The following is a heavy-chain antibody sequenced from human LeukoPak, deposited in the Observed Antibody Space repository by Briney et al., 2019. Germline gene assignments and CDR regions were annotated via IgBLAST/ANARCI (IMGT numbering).Heavy chain of an antibody. CDR2: MNPNSGNT. J-gene: IGHJ3*02. CDR1: GGTFSSYA. Sequence: ASVKVSCKASGGTFSSYAISWVRQAPGQGLEWMGWMNPNSGNTGYAQKFQGRVTMTRNTSISTAYMELSSLRSEDTAVYYCARVLGHTDAFDIWGQGTMVTVSS. V-gene: IGHV1-8*02. D-gene: IGHD3-16*01. CDR3: ARVLGHTDAFDI.